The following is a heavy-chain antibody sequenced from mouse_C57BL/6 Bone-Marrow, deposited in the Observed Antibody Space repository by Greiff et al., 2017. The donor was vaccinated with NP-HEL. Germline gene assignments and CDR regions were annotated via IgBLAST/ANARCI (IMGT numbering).Heavy chain of an antibody. CDR3: ARELRGYGNYFDY. D-gene: IGHD2-1*01. J-gene: IGHJ2*01. CDR1: GYSITSGYY. Sequence: EVQLVESGPGLVKPSQSLSLTCSVTGYSITSGYYWNWIRQFPGNKLEWMGYISYDGSNNYNPSLKNRISITRDTSKNQFFLTLNSVTTEDTATYYCARELRGYGNYFDYWGQGTTLTVSS. CDR2: ISYDGSN. V-gene: IGHV3-6*01.